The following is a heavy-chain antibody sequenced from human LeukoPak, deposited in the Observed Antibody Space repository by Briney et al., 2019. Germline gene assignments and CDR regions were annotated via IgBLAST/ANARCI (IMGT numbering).Heavy chain of an antibody. J-gene: IGHJ3*02. CDR2: IYYSGST. Sequence: SETLSLTCTVSGGSISSSSYYWGWIRQPPGTGLEWIGSIYYSGSTYYNPSLKSRVTISVDTSKNQFSLKLSSVTAADTFFFHAEDGIRDKQQLVYDAFDIWGQGTMVTVSS. CDR1: GGSISSSSYY. CDR3: EDGIRDKQQLVYDAFDI. V-gene: IGHV4-39*01. D-gene: IGHD6-13*01.